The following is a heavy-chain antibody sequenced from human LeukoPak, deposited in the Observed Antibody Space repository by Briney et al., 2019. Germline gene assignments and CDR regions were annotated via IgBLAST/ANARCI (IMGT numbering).Heavy chain of an antibody. CDR1: GFTFSNYA. CDR3: ARDRWAFDI. Sequence: GGSLRLSCAASGFTFSNYAMHWVRQAPGKGLEWVAVISYDGSNKYYGDSVKGRSTISRDNSKNTLYLQMNSLRVEDTAVYYCARDRWAFDIWGQGTMVTVSS. D-gene: IGHD4-23*01. V-gene: IGHV3-30-3*01. CDR2: ISYDGSNK. J-gene: IGHJ3*02.